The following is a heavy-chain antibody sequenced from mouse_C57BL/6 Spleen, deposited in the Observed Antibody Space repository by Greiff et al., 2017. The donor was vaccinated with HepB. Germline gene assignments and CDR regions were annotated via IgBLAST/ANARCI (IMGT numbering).Heavy chain of an antibody. Sequence: QVQLQQPGAELVMPGASVKLSCKASGYTFTSYWMHWVKQRPGQGLEWIGEIDPSDSYTNYNQKFKGKSTLTVDKSSSTAYMQLSSLTSEDSAVYYCARGGSSSYYAMDHWGQGTSDTVSS. CDR2: IDPSDSYT. D-gene: IGHD1-1*01. J-gene: IGHJ4*01. V-gene: IGHV1-69*01. CDR1: GYTFTSYW. CDR3: ARGGSSSYYAMDH.